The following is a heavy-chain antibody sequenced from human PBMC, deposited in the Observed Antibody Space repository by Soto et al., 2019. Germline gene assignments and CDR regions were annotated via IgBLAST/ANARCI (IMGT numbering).Heavy chain of an antibody. CDR2: ISAYNGNT. CDR1: GYTFTSYF. D-gene: IGHD1-1*01. Sequence: QVQLVQSGAEVKKPGASVKVSCNASGYTFTSYFITWVRQAPGQGLEWMGWISAYNGNTNYAQMLQGRVTMTTDTSTATAYKEMSILRSDDSVVYYCPLQSCYSGSDLWGQGTTVPVSS. CDR3: PLQSCYSGSDL. J-gene: IGHJ6*02. V-gene: IGHV1-18*01.